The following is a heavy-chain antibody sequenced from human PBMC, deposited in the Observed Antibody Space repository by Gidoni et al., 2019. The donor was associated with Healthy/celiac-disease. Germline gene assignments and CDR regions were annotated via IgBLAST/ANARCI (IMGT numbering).Heavy chain of an antibody. D-gene: IGHD6-19*01. CDR2: INSQTDGGTT. V-gene: IGHV3-15*01. Sequence: EVQLVESGGGLVKPGGSLRLSCAASGFTFSNAWMSWVRQAPGKGLECVGRINSQTDGGTTDYAAPVKGRFTISRDDSKNTLYLQMNSLKTEDTAVYYCTTDPQWLPLVDYWGQGTLVTVSS. CDR3: TTDPQWLPLVDY. CDR1: GFTFSNAW. J-gene: IGHJ4*02.